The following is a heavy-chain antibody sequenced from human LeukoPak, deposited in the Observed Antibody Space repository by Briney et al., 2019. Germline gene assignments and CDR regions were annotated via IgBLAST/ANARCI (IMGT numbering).Heavy chain of an antibody. CDR1: GGSFSGYY. D-gene: IGHD3-3*01. V-gene: IGHV4-34*01. CDR3: ARRYSLRFFSY. CDR2: INHSGST. Sequence: PSETLSLTCAVYGGSFSGYYWSWIRQPPGKGLEWIGEINHSGSTNYNPSLKSRVTISVDTSKNQFSLKLSSVTAADTAVYYCARRYSLRFFSYWGQGTLVTVSS. J-gene: IGHJ4*02.